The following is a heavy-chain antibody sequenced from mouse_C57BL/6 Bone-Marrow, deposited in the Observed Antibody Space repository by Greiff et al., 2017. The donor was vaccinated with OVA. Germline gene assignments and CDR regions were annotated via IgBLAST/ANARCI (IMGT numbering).Heavy chain of an antibody. V-gene: IGHV1-19*01. CDR2: INPYNGGT. CDR1: GYTFTDYY. D-gene: IGHD1-1*01. CDR3: ASDYGSSYDYAMDY. J-gene: IGHJ4*01. Sequence: EVQLVESGPVLVKPGASVKMSCKASGYTFTDYYMNWVKQSHGKSLEWIGVINPYNGGTSYNQKFKGKATLTVDKSSSTAYMELNSLTSEDSAVYYCASDYGSSYDYAMDYWGQGTSVTVSS.